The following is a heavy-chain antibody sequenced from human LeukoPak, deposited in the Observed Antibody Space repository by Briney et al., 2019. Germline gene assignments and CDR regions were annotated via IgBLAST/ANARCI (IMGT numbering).Heavy chain of an antibody. CDR1: GFTFSSYW. CDR2: IKQDGSEK. V-gene: IGHV3-7*01. D-gene: IGHD3-3*01. J-gene: IGHJ5*02. Sequence: PGGSLRLSCAASGFTFSSYWMSWVRQAPGKGLEWVANIKQDGSEKYYVDSVKGRFTISRDNAKNSLYLQMNSLRAEDTAVYYCAREILEWLLYTEVNWFDPWGQGTLVTVSS. CDR3: AREILEWLLYTEVNWFDP.